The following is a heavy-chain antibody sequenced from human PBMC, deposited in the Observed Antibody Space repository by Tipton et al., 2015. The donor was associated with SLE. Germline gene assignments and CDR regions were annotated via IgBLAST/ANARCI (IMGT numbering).Heavy chain of an antibody. D-gene: IGHD5-24*01. J-gene: IGHJ3*02. CDR1: GFTFDDYA. CDR3: ARDMATRI. Sequence: SLRLSCAASGFTFDDYAMHWVRQAPGKGLEWVSGISWNSGSIGYADSVKGRFTISRDNANNSLYLQMNSLRAEDTAVYYCARDMATRIWGQGTMVTVSS. CDR2: ISWNSGSI. V-gene: IGHV3-9*01.